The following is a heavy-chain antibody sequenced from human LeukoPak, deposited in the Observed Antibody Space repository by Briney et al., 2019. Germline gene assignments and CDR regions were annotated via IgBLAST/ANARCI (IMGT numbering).Heavy chain of an antibody. CDR3: ARGSSWYNVPTHEYFHY. Sequence: SETLSLTCTVSGDSISRGYYWGWIRQPPGEGLEWVGFIYHSGGTYYNPSLKSRVTLSVDTSKNQFSLKLGSVTAADTAVYYCARGSSWYNVPTHEYFHYWGQGTLVTVSS. D-gene: IGHD6-13*01. CDR1: GDSISRGYY. CDR2: IYHSGGT. J-gene: IGHJ1*01. V-gene: IGHV4-38-2*02.